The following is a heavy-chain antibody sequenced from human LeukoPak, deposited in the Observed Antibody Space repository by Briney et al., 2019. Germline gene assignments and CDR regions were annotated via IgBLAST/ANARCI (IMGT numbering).Heavy chain of an antibody. J-gene: IGHJ4*02. CDR2: ISSSSSYI. D-gene: IGHD4-11*01. V-gene: IGHV3-21*01. CDR3: AKDQGNDYSNLQHSLDY. CDR1: GFTFSSYS. Sequence: GGSLRLSCAASGFTFSSYSMNWVRQAPGKGLEWVSSISSSSSYIYYADSVKGRFTISRDNSKNTLYLQMNSLRAEDTAVYYCAKDQGNDYSNLQHSLDYWGQGTLVTVSS.